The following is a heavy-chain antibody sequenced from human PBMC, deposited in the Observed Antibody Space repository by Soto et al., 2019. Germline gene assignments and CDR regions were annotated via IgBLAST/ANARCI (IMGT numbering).Heavy chain of an antibody. J-gene: IGHJ1*01. Sequence: GGSLRLSCAASGFTFSSYSMNWVRQAPGKGLEWVSYISSSSSTIYYADSVKGRFTISRDNAKNSLFLQMNSLREEDTAVYYCASVAWSGSYSSWRQGTLVTVSS. CDR1: GFTFSSYS. D-gene: IGHD1-26*01. CDR2: ISSSSSTI. CDR3: ASVAWSGSYSS. V-gene: IGHV3-48*02.